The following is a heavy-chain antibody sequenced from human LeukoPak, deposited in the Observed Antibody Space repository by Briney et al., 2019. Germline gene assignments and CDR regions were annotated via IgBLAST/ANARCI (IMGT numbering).Heavy chain of an antibody. CDR1: GFTFSSYA. CDR2: FSGSGGTT. D-gene: IGHD5-18*01. CDR3: ARGRGYSYGTVDY. J-gene: IGHJ4*02. V-gene: IGHV3-23*01. Sequence: GGSLRLSCAASGFTFSSYAMNWVRQAPGRGLEWVSGFSGSGGTTYYADSVKGRFTISRDNAKNSLYLQMNSLRAEDTAVYYCARGRGYSYGTVDYWGQGTLVTVSS.